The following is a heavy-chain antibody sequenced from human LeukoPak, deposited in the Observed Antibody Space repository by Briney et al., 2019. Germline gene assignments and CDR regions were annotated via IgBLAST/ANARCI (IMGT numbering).Heavy chain of an antibody. V-gene: IGHV4-38-2*02. D-gene: IGHD6-19*01. CDR2: IYHSGST. CDR3: ARDLGSG. Sequence: SETLSLTCTVSGYSISSGYYWGWIRQPPGKRLEWIGSIYHSGSTYYNPSLKSRVTISVDTSKNQFSLKLSSVTAADTAVYYCARDLGSGWGQGTLVTVSS. J-gene: IGHJ4*02. CDR1: GYSISSGYY.